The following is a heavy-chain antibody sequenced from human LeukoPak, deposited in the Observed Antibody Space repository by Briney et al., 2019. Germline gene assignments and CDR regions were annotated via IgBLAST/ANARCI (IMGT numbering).Heavy chain of an antibody. V-gene: IGHV4-34*01. Sequence: SETLSLTCAVYGGSFSGYYWSWIRQPPGKGLEWIGEINHSGSTNYNPSLKSRVTISVDTSKNQFSLKLSSVTAADTAVYYCAGGRYYGSGSYKWFDPWGQGTLVTVSS. CDR1: GGSFSGYY. J-gene: IGHJ5*02. CDR3: AGGRYYGSGSYKWFDP. D-gene: IGHD3-10*01. CDR2: INHSGST.